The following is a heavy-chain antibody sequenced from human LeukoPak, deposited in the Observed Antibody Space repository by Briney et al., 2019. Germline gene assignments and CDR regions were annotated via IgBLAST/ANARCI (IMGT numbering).Heavy chain of an antibody. J-gene: IGHJ4*02. D-gene: IGHD1-26*01. CDR1: GFTLSSYW. V-gene: IGHV3-74*01. CDR2: INSDGSST. Sequence: GGSLRLSCAASGFTLSSYWMHWVRQAPGKGLVWVSRINSDGSSTSYADSVKGRFTISRDNAKNTLYLQMNSLRAEDTAVYYCAREYGGYYPNPIDYWGQGTLVTVSS. CDR3: AREYGGYYPNPIDY.